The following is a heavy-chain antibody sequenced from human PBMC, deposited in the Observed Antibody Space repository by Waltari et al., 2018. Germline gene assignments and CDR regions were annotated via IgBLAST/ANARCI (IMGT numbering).Heavy chain of an antibody. D-gene: IGHD2-2*01. CDR2: IYHSGNT. Sequence: QVQLQESGPGLVKPSETLSLTCAVSGYSISSGYYWGWIRKPPGKGLEWIGSIYHSGNTYYTPSLKRRVTISVDTSKNQFSLKLSSVTAADTAVYYCASERGCSSTNCHGGWFDPWGQGTLVTVSS. J-gene: IGHJ5*02. CDR3: ASERGCSSTNCHGGWFDP. V-gene: IGHV4-38-2*01. CDR1: GYSISSGYY.